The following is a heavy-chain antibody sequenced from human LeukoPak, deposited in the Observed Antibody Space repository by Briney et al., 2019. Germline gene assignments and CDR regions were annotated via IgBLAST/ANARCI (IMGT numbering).Heavy chain of an antibody. CDR3: AIDLYSYGRLDY. V-gene: IGHV1-18*01. CDR2: ISAYNGNT. Sequence: ASVTVSFKASGYTFTSYGISWVRPAPGQGLEWMGWISAYNGNTNYAQKLQGRVTMTTDTSTSTAYMELRSLRSDDTAVYYCAIDLYSYGRLDYWGQGTLVTVSS. CDR1: GYTFTSYG. D-gene: IGHD5-18*01. J-gene: IGHJ4*02.